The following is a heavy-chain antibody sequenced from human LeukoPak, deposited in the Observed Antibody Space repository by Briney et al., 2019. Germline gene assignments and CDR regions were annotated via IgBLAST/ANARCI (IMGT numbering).Heavy chain of an antibody. V-gene: IGHV1-69*04. CDR3: ARDKIAVAEIAHYY. D-gene: IGHD6-19*01. J-gene: IGHJ4*02. Sequence: SVNVSCKSSVGTFSIYAISWVRQAPGQGLEWMGRIIHILGIANYAQKFQGRVTITADKSTSTAYMELSSLRSEDTAVYYCARDKIAVAEIAHYYWGQGTLVTVSS. CDR1: VGTFSIYA. CDR2: IIHILGIA.